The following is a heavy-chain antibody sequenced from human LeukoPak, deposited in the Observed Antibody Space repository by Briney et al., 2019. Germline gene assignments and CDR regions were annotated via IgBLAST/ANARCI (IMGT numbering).Heavy chain of an antibody. D-gene: IGHD3-3*01. CDR2: IYYSGST. CDR1: GGSISGYY. CDR3: ASALFDGMDV. Sequence: PSETLSLTCTVSGGSISGYYWSWIRQPPGKGLEWIGYIYYSGSTNYNPSLKSRVTISVDTSKNQFSLKLSSVTAADTAVYYCASALFDGMDVWGQGTTVTVSS. J-gene: IGHJ6*02. V-gene: IGHV4-59*01.